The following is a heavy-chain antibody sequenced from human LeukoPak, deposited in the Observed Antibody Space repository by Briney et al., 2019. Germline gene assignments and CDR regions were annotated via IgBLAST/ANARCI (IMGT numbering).Heavy chain of an antibody. J-gene: IGHJ5*02. CDR2: IYYTGST. V-gene: IGHV4-59*11. CDR1: GGSISSHY. Sequence: PSETLSLTCTVSGGSISSHYWSWIRQPPGQGLEWIGYIYYTGSTNYNPSLKSRVGTSKNQFSLKLTSVAAADTAVYYCARILAPTLFDPWGQGTLVTVSS. CDR3: ARILAPTLFDP. D-gene: IGHD5-24*01.